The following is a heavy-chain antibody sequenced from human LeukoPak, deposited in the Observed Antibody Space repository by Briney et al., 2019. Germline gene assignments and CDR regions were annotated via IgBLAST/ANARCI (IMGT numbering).Heavy chain of an antibody. D-gene: IGHD2-2*01. CDR1: GGSFSSYY. V-gene: IGHV4-59*01. CDR3: ARVGHCSSTSCYYYYYGMDV. CDR2: IYYSGST. J-gene: IGHJ6*04. Sequence: PSETLSLTCTVSGGSFSSYYWSWIRQPPGKGLEWIGDIYYSGSTNYNPSHKSRVIISVDTSKNQFSLKLSSVTAADTAVYYCARVGHCSSTSCYYYYYGMDVWGKGTTVTVSS.